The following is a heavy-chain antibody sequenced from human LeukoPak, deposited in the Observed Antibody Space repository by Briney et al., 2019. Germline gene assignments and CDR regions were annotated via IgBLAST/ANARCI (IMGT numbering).Heavy chain of an antibody. J-gene: IGHJ5*02. CDR1: GYTFTGYY. CDR3: ASARITMDRGVIITRFDP. V-gene: IGHV1-2*02. D-gene: IGHD3-10*01. CDR2: TNPNSGGT. Sequence: ASVKVSCKASGYTFTGYYMHWVRQAPGQVLEWMGWTNPNSGGTNYAQKFQGRVTMTRDTSISTAYMELSRLRSDDTAVYYCASARITMDRGVIITRFDPWGQGTLVTVSS.